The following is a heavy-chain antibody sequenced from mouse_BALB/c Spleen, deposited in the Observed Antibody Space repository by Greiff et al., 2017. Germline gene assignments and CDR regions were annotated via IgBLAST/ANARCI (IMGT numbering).Heavy chain of an antibody. CDR1: GFNIKDTY. V-gene: IGHV14-3*02. CDR3: DRSKGHAMDY. J-gene: IGHJ4*01. CDR2: IDPANGNT. Sequence: VHVKQSGAELVKPGASVKLSCTASGFNIKDTYMHWVKQRPEQGLEWIGRIDPANGNTKYDPKFQGKATITADTSSNTAYLQLSSLTSEDTAVYYCDRSKGHAMDYWGQGTSVTVSS.